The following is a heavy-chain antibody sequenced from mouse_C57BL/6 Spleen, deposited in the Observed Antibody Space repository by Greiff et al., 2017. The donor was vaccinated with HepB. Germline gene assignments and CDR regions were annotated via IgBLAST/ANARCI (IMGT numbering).Heavy chain of an antibody. V-gene: IGHV5-15*01. CDR1: GFTFSDYG. Sequence: EVMLVESGGGLVQPGGSLKLSCAASGFTFSDYGMAWVRQAPRKGPEWVAFISNLAYSIYYADTVTGRFTISRENAKNTLYLEMSSLRSEDTAMYYCARHESSSYGYFDVWGTGTTVTVSS. J-gene: IGHJ1*03. CDR2: ISNLAYSI. CDR3: ARHESSSYGYFDV. D-gene: IGHD1-3*01.